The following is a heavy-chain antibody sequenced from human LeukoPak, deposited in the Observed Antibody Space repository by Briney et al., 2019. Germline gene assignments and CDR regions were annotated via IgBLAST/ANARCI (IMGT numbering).Heavy chain of an antibody. Sequence: ASVKVSCKASGYTFTSYYMHWVRQAPGQGLEWMGIINPSGGSTSYAQKFQGRVTMTRDTSTSTVYMELSSLRSEDTAVYYCASLAHMDMLGFDNWGQGTMVTVSS. V-gene: IGHV1-46*01. D-gene: IGHD3-16*01. J-gene: IGHJ3*02. CDR2: INPSGGST. CDR1: GYTFTSYY. CDR3: ASLAHMDMLGFDN.